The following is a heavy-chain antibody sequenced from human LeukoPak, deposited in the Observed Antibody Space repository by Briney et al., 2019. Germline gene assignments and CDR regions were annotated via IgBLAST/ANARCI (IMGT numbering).Heavy chain of an antibody. Sequence: GGSLRLSCAASGFTFSSYAMSWVRQAPGKGLEWVSAISGSGGSTYYADSVKGRFTISRDNSKNTLCLQMNSLRAEDTAVYYCATASPWITMIVVVIDGDFDYWGQGTLVTVSS. CDR2: ISGSGGST. CDR1: GFTFSSYA. V-gene: IGHV3-23*01. D-gene: IGHD3-22*01. J-gene: IGHJ4*02. CDR3: ATASPWITMIVVVIDGDFDY.